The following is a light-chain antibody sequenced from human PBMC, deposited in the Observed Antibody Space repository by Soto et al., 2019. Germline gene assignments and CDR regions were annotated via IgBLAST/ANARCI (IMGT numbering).Light chain of an antibody. V-gene: IGLV8-61*01. J-gene: IGLJ2*01. CDR3: VLYMGSGISV. Sequence: QAVVTQEPSFSVSPGGTVTRTCGLSSGSVSTSYYPSGYQQTPGQAPRTLIYSTNTRSSGVPDRVSGSILGNKAALTITGAQADDESAYYCVLYMGSGISVLGGGTTLTVL. CDR2: STN. CDR1: SGSVSTSYY.